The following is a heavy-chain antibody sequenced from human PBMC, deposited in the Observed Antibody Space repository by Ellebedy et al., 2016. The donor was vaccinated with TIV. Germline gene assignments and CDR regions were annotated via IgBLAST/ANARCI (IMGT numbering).Heavy chain of an antibody. CDR1: GGSISNYY. CDR3: AKKPGIREGGEGGDAFDL. D-gene: IGHD2-21*01. Sequence: GSLRLXXSVSGGSISNYYWNWLRQSPGKGLEWIGYMHYSGFTDYNPSFKSRVTISIHTSKNLFSLSLSAVTAADTAVYYCAKKPGIREGGEGGDAFDLWGQGTMVTVSS. CDR2: MHYSGFT. V-gene: IGHV4-59*08. J-gene: IGHJ3*01.